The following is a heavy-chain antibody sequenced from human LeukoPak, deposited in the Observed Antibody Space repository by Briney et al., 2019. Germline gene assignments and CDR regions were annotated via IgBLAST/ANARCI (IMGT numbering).Heavy chain of an antibody. D-gene: IGHD3-22*01. V-gene: IGHV3-53*01. Sequence: GGSLRLSCAASGFTVSSKYMTWVRQAPGKGLEWVSVIYSGGSTFYADSVRGRFTISRDSSKNTVYLQMSSLRAEDTAVYYCARGRGSYCDTTGGLDYWGQGTLVTVSS. CDR2: IYSGGST. CDR3: ARGRGSYCDTTGGLDY. CDR1: GFTVSSKY. J-gene: IGHJ4*02.